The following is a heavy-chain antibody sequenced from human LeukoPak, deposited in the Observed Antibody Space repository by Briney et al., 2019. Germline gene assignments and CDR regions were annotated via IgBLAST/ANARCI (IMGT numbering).Heavy chain of an antibody. J-gene: IGHJ2*01. V-gene: IGHV4-4*07. CDR2: IYASGST. CDR1: GGSISSYY. CDR3: ARGTAAGKVGGYFDL. Sequence: SETVTLTCTVSGGSISSYYWSWIRQPAGKGLEWIGRIYASGSTNYIPSLKSRVTMSVDTSKNQFSLKLSSVTAAGTAVYYCARGTAAGKVGGYFDLWGRGTLVTVSS. D-gene: IGHD6-13*01.